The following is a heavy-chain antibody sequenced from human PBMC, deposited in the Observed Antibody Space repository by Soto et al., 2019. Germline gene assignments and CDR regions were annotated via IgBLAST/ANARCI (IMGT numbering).Heavy chain of an antibody. D-gene: IGHD2-8*01. CDR2: INPSGGST. V-gene: IGHV1-46*01. CDR1: GYTFTDYY. CDR3: ARPPFPGCINAVCYPFDY. Sequence: QVQRVQSGAAVKKPGASVKVSCKASGYTFTDYYIHWVRQAPGQGLEWMGMINPSGGSTDYAQKFRGRVTMTRDTSTGTVYMELSSLRSEDTAVYYCARPPFPGCINAVCYPFDYWGQGTLVTVSS. J-gene: IGHJ4*02.